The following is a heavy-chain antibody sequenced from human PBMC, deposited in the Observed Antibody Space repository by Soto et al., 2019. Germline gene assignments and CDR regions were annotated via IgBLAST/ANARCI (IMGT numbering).Heavy chain of an antibody. CDR2: IIPILGSA. CDR1: GGTLSNYA. J-gene: IGHJ3*02. CDR3: ASRERVGAFDI. Sequence: QVQLVQSGAEVKKPGSSVKVSCKASGGTLSNYAISWVRQAPGQGLEWMGGIIPILGSANYAQKFQDRVTITADESTGTTYMELSSLRSEDAAVYYCASRERVGAFDIWGQGTVVTVSS. V-gene: IGHV1-69*01. D-gene: IGHD1-26*01.